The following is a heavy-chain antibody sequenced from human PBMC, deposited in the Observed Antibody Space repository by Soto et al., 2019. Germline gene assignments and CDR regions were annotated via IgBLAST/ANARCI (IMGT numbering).Heavy chain of an antibody. Sequence: EVQLLESGGGLVQPGGSLRLSCAASGLTFSSYAMSWVRQLPGKGLEWVSLITGSGGTTFYTDSVKGRFTISRDNSKNTLYMQMNSPRAEDTAIYYCAKGIYLGGGMAYFDYWGQGTLVTVSS. J-gene: IGHJ4*02. CDR3: AKGIYLGGGMAYFDY. CDR2: ITGSGGTT. D-gene: IGHD3-16*01. V-gene: IGHV3-23*01. CDR1: GLTFSSYA.